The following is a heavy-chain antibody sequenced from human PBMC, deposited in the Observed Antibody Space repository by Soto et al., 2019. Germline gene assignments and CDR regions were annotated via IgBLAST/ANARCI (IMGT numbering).Heavy chain of an antibody. J-gene: IGHJ6*02. V-gene: IGHV1-46*01. Sequence: ASVKVSCKASGYTFTSYYMHWVRQAPGQGLEWMGIVNPSGGSTSYAQKFQGRVTMTRDTSTSTVYMELSSLRSEDTAVYYCARDPTYYDSNSYYYGMDVWGQGTTVTVSS. CDR3: ARDPTYYDSNSYYYGMDV. CDR2: VNPSGGST. D-gene: IGHD3-22*01. CDR1: GYTFTSYY.